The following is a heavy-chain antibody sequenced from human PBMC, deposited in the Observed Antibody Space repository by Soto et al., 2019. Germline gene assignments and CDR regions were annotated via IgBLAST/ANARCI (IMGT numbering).Heavy chain of an antibody. J-gene: IGHJ6*02. D-gene: IGHD6-6*01. V-gene: IGHV1-18*04. CDR3: ASSSSSVSRYYYGMDV. CDR1: GYTFTSYG. Sequence: ASVKVSCKASGYTFTSYGISWVRQAPGQGLEWMGGISANNGTANYAQKFQGRVTITADTSTSTAYMELSSLRSEDTAVYYCASSSSSVSRYYYGMDVWGQGTTVTVSS. CDR2: ISANNGTA.